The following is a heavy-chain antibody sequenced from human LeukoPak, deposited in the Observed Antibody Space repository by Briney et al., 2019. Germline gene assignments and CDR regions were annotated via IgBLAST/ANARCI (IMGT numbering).Heavy chain of an antibody. CDR2: TYYRSKWYN. V-gene: IGHV6-1*01. D-gene: IGHD3-10*01. Sequence: SQTLSLTCALSGDSVSRNSASWNWIRQPPARGIEWLGRTYYRSKWYNDYAVSVKSRITINPDRCKNQFSLQMNSETPEDTAVYYCARAVLWFGDLDYYYYMDVWGKGTTVTVSS. J-gene: IGHJ6*03. CDR1: GDSVSRNSAS. CDR3: ARAVLWFGDLDYYYYMDV.